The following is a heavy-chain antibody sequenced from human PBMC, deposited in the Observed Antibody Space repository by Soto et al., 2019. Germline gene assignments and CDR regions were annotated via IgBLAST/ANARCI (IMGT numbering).Heavy chain of an antibody. J-gene: IGHJ6*03. CDR3: ARAAAVPGYYYYYVDI. Sequence: GESLKISCKASGYSFTSYWIGWVRQMPGKGLEWMGIIYPGDSDTRYSPSFQGQVTISADKSISTAYLQWSSLKTSDTAMYYCARAAAVPGYYYYYVDIWGKGTTVAVSS. CDR2: IYPGDSDT. D-gene: IGHD6-13*01. CDR1: GYSFTSYW. V-gene: IGHV5-51*01.